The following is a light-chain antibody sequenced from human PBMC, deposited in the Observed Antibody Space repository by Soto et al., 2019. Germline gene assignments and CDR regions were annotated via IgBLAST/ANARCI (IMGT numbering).Light chain of an antibody. CDR1: NSDIGHYNY. J-gene: IGLJ1*01. CDR3: SSYTRNSTYV. Sequence: QSVLTQPASVSGSPGQSITISCTGTNSDIGHYNYVSWYQQYPGKAPKLMIYEVNNRPSGVSNRFSGSKSGNTASLTISGLQPEDEADYYCSSYTRNSTYVFGTGTKVTLL. CDR2: EVN. V-gene: IGLV2-14*01.